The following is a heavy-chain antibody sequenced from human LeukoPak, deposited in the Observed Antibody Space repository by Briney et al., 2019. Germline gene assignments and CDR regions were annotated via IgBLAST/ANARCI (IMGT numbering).Heavy chain of an antibody. CDR1: GFSIGSSW. J-gene: IGHJ4*02. CDR2: TNEDGSGT. Sequence: PGGSLRLSCAVSGFSIGSSWMSWVRQTPGKGLEWVADTNEDGSGTYYVDSVKGRFTGSRDNAQNSVYLQMNSLRVEDTGVYYCARDPAWGAIDYWGQGTLVTVSS. V-gene: IGHV3-7*01. CDR3: ARDPAWGAIDY. D-gene: IGHD7-27*01.